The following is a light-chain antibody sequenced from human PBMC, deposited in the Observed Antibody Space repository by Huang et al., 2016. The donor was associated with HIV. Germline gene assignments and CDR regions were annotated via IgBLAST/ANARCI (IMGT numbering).Light chain of an antibody. V-gene: IGKV1-39*01. J-gene: IGKJ5*01. Sequence: DIQMTQSPSSLSAFVGDRLTITCRASQIISRYLNWYQKKPGKAPKVLIYSASSMQSGVPSRFSGSGSGTDFTLAINMLQPEDFATYYCQQTYSTPIMFGQGTRLEIK. CDR1: QIISRY. CDR3: QQTYSTPIM. CDR2: SAS.